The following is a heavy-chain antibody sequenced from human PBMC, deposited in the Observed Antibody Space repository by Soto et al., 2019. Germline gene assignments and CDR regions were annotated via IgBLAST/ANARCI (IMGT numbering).Heavy chain of an antibody. CDR2: ISSSSSHI. Sequence: PGGSLILSCEASGFTLTTYSMNWVRQASGKGLEWVSSISSSSSHIYYADSVKGRFTISRDNARNSLYLQMNSLRAEDTAVYYCVRERGLSSFYGMDVWGQGTTVTVSS. CDR1: GFTLTTYS. CDR3: VRERGLSSFYGMDV. J-gene: IGHJ6*02. V-gene: IGHV3-21*01. D-gene: IGHD3-10*01.